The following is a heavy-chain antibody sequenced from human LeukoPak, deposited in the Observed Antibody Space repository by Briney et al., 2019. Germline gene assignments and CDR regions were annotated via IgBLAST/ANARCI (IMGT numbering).Heavy chain of an antibody. V-gene: IGHV4-39*01. J-gene: IGHJ6*03. Sequence: PSETLSLTCTVSSGPISSSSYYWGWIRQPPGKGLEWIGSINYSGNTFYNPSLKSRVTISVDTSKNQFSLNLSSVTAADTAVYYCARRPQSYIDVWGKGTTVTVSS. CDR3: ARRPQSYIDV. CDR1: SGPISSSSYY. CDR2: INYSGNT.